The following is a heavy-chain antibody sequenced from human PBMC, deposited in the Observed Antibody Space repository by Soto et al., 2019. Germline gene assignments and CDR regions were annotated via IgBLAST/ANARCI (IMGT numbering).Heavy chain of an antibody. V-gene: IGHV3-15*01. Sequence: XGSLILSCSAAGFTFSNAWMSWVRQAPGKGLEWVGRIKSKTDGGTTDYAAPVKGRFTISRDDSKNTLYLQMNSLKTEDTAVYYCTTEEVTMVRGVSDYGMDVWGQGTTVTV. CDR2: IKSKTDGGTT. D-gene: IGHD3-10*01. CDR3: TTEEVTMVRGVSDYGMDV. CDR1: GFTFSNAW. J-gene: IGHJ6*02.